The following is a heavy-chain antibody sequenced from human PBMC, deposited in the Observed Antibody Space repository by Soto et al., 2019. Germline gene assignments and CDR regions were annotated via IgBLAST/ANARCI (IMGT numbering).Heavy chain of an antibody. D-gene: IGHD3-22*01. Sequence: SETLSLTCTVSGGSISSYYWSGIRQPPGKGLEWIGYIYYSGSTNYNPSLKSRVTISVDTSKNQFSLKLSSVTAADTAVYYCALFNFGYYDSSGYHPFDYWGQGTLVTVSS. J-gene: IGHJ4*02. CDR3: ALFNFGYYDSSGYHPFDY. V-gene: IGHV4-59*01. CDR1: GGSISSYY. CDR2: IYYSGST.